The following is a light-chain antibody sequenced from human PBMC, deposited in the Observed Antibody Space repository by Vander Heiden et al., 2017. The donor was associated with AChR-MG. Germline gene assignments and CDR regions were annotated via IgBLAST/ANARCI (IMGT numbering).Light chain of an antibody. CDR3: AAWDDILNGKWV. CDR1: SSNIGNNP. Sequence: QSVLTQPPQASGAPAQTVTIPCSGSSSNIGNNPVSWYQQLPGTAPKLLICGNDQRPSGIPDRISGSKSGTSASLAISGLQSEDEADYYCAAWDDILNGKWVFGGGTKLTGL. J-gene: IGLJ3*02. V-gene: IGLV1-44*01. CDR2: GND.